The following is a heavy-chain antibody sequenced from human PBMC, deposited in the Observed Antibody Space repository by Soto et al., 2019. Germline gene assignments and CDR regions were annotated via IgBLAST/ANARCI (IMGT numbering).Heavy chain of an antibody. V-gene: IGHV4-39*01. CDR2: LYYSGTT. CDR3: VRHSGYSSNWGDFDP. D-gene: IGHD5-18*01. J-gene: IGHJ5*02. Sequence: SQTLSLTCHVSGGSFSSSSYYWGWIRQPPGKGLEWIGRLYYSGTTYYNPSLKSRVTISVDRTKNQFSLNLTSVTAADMAVYCCVRHSGYSSNWGDFDPWGQGTLVTVSS. CDR1: GGSFSSSSYY.